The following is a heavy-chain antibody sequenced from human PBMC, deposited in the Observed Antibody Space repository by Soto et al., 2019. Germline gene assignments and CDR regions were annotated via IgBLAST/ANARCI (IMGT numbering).Heavy chain of an antibody. CDR1: GGSISSGGYS. CDR2: IYHSGST. D-gene: IGHD6-19*01. J-gene: IGHJ4*02. CDR3: ARVGGSGWNFDS. Sequence: SETLSLTCAVSGGSISSGGYSWSWIRQPPGKGLEWIGYIYHSGSTYYNPSLRSRVTMSVDTSKNQFSLKLSSVTAADTAMYYCARVGGSGWNFDSWGQGILVTVSS. V-gene: IGHV4-30-2*01.